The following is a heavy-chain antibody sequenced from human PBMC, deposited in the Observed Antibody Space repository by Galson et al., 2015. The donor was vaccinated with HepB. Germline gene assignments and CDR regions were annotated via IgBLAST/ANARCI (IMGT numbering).Heavy chain of an antibody. Sequence: SLRLSCAASGFIFSNQWMSWVRQAPGKGLEWVANINQDGSAVNYVDTVKGRFIISRDNVENSVYLQMNSLRDDDTAVYYCARDVGHGYFDWWGQGTLVTVSS. V-gene: IGHV3-7*01. J-gene: IGHJ4*02. CDR3: ARDVGHGYFDW. D-gene: IGHD2-15*01. CDR1: GFIFSNQW. CDR2: INQDGSAV.